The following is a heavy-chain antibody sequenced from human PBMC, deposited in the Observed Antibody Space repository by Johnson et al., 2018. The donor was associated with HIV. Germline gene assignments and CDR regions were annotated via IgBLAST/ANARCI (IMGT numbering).Heavy chain of an antibody. D-gene: IGHD3-10*01. CDR1: GFTFSSYG. CDR3: ARVGGSWMLDAFDI. CDR2: ISSNGGST. Sequence: VQLVESGGGVVQPGGSLTLSCAATGFTFSSYGMHWVRQAPGKGLAWVSAISSNGGSTYYANSVKGRFTISRDNSKNTLYLQMGSLRAEDSAVYYCARVGGSWMLDAFDIWGQGTVVTVSS. V-gene: IGHV3-64*01. J-gene: IGHJ3*02.